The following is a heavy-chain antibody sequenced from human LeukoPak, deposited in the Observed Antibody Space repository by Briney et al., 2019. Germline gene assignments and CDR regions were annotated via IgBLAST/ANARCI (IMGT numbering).Heavy chain of an antibody. V-gene: IGHV5-51*01. CDR1: GYSFSDYW. CDR3: ARQPYCSSTSCYFLSGGFDP. Sequence: GESLKISCQGSGYSFSDYWIGWVRQMPGKGLEWMGIMYPGDSDIRYSPSFQGLVTMSADKSISTAYLQWSSLKASDTAMYYCARQPYCSSTSCYFLSGGFDPWGQGTLVTVSS. D-gene: IGHD2-2*01. CDR2: MYPGDSDI. J-gene: IGHJ5*02.